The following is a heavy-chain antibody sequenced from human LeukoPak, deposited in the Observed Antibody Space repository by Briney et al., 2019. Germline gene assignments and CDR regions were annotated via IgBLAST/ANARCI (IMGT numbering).Heavy chain of an antibody. J-gene: IGHJ4*02. Sequence: PGGSLRLSCAASGSTFSSYSMNWVRQAPGKGLEWVSSISSSSSYIYYADSVKGRFTISRDNAKNSLYLQMNSLRAEDTAVYYCARDGSPGYYDSSGMFDYWGQGTLVTVSS. V-gene: IGHV3-21*01. CDR1: GSTFSSYS. D-gene: IGHD3-22*01. CDR2: ISSSSSYI. CDR3: ARDGSPGYYDSSGMFDY.